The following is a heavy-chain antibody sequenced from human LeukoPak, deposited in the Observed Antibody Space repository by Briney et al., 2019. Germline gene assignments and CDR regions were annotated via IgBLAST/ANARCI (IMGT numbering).Heavy chain of an antibody. CDR2: INPSGGST. V-gene: IGHV1-46*01. CDR1: GYTFTSYY. CDR3: ARDMTTVTTSFEAFDI. Sequence: ASVKVSCKASGYTFTSYYMHWVRQAPGQGLEWMGIINPSGGSTSYAQKFQGRVTMTRDTSMSTVYMELSSLRSEDTAVYYCARDMTTVTTSFEAFDIWGQGTMVTVSS. J-gene: IGHJ3*02. D-gene: IGHD4-17*01.